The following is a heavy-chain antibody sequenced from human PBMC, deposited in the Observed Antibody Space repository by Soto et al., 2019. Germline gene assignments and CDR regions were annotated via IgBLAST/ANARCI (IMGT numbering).Heavy chain of an antibody. CDR2: INPSGGST. Sequence: SVKVSCKTSGYPFGRYYMHWARQAPGQGLERMGTINPSGGSTSYAQRFQGRLTMTRDMSTNTVYMELSSLRSEDTAVYYCARDFVLLPSAVYLYVYWGQGPRVTVPS. J-gene: IGHJ4*02. CDR3: ARDFVLLPSAVYLYVY. CDR1: GYPFGRYY. V-gene: IGHV1-46*01. D-gene: IGHD2-2*01.